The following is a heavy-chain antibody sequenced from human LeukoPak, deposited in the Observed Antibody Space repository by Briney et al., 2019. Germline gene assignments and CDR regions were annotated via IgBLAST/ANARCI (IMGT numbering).Heavy chain of an antibody. J-gene: IGHJ4*02. CDR2: IKQDESTT. CDR1: GFTFSTYW. CDR3: AKARGSYPYFDY. Sequence: GGSLRLSCAASGFTFSTYWMTWVRQAPGKGLEWVANIKQDESTTYYVDSVKGRFTISRDNSKNSLYLQMNSLRTEDTALYYCAKARGSYPYFDYWGQGTLVTVSS. V-gene: IGHV3-7*05. D-gene: IGHD1-26*01.